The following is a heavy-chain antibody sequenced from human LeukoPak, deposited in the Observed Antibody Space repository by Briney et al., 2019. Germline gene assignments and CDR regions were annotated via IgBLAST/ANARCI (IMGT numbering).Heavy chain of an antibody. CDR3: ARDQYYDSSGHPSDAFDI. D-gene: IGHD3-22*01. Sequence: GGSLRLSCAASGFTFSSYSMNWVRQAPGKGLEWVSSISSRSNYIYYADSVKGRFTISRDNAENSLYLQMNSLRAEDTAVYYCARDQYYDSSGHPSDAFDIWGQGTMVTVSS. J-gene: IGHJ3*02. CDR1: GFTFSSYS. CDR2: ISSRSNYI. V-gene: IGHV3-21*01.